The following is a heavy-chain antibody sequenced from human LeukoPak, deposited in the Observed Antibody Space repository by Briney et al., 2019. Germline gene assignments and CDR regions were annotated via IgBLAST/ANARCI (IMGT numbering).Heavy chain of an antibody. D-gene: IGHD6-19*01. CDR3: AREEVRRAVAGYFDN. CDR2: ISGYNGNT. Sequence: ASVKVSCKASGYTFTSYGISWVRQAPGQGLEWTGWISGYNGNTNYAQKLQGGVTMTTDTSTSTVYMELRSLRSDDTAVYYCAREEVRRAVAGYFDNWGQGTLVTVSS. V-gene: IGHV1-18*01. CDR1: GYTFTSYG. J-gene: IGHJ4*02.